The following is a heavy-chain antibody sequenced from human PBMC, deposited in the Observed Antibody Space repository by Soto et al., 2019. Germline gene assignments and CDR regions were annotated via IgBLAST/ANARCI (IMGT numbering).Heavy chain of an antibody. CDR2: ISYDGSNK. CDR1: GCTFSSYA. Sequence: GGSLRLSCAASGCTFSSYAMRWVRQAPGKGLEWVAVISYDGSNKYYADSVKGRFTISRDNSKNTLYLQMNSLRAEDTAVYYCAREDIVVVPAGPGERVDYYYGMDVWGQGTTVTVSS. V-gene: IGHV3-30-3*01. CDR3: AREDIVVVPAGPGERVDYYYGMDV. D-gene: IGHD2-2*01. J-gene: IGHJ6*02.